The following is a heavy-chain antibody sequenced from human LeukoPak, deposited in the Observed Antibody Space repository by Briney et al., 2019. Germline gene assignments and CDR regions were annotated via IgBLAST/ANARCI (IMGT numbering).Heavy chain of an antibody. V-gene: IGHV3-30*02. CDR2: IRYDGSNK. D-gene: IGHD3-22*01. CDR3: AKETYYYDSSGYHFDY. J-gene: IGHJ4*02. Sequence: GGSLRLSCAASGFTFSSYGMHWVRQAPGKGLEWVAFIRYDGSNKYYADSVKGRLTISRDNSKNTLYLQMNSLRAEDTAVYYCAKETYYYDSSGYHFDYWGQGTLVTVSS. CDR1: GFTFSSYG.